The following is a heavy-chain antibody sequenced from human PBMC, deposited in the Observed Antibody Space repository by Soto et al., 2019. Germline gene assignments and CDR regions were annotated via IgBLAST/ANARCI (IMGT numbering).Heavy chain of an antibody. J-gene: IGHJ6*02. D-gene: IGHD3-3*01. CDR3: AKDWGDFWSGYFYYYYGMDV. CDR1: GFTFSSYG. Sequence: GSLRLSCAASGFTFSSYGMHWVRQAPGKGLEWVAVISYDGSNKYYADSVKGRFTISRDNSKNTLYLQMNSLRAEDTAVYYCAKDWGDFWSGYFYYYYGMDVWGQGTTVTVSS. V-gene: IGHV3-30*18. CDR2: ISYDGSNK.